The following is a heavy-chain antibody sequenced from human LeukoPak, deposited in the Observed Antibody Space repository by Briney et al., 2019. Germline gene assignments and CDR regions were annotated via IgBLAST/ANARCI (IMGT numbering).Heavy chain of an antibody. CDR1: GGTFSSYA. V-gene: IGHV1-69*13. D-gene: IGHD2-21*01. J-gene: IGHJ6*04. CDR3: ARGKGEGYYYYYYGMDV. Sequence: GASVKVSCKASGGTFSSYAISWVRQAPGQGLEWMGGIIPIFGTANYAQKFQGRVTITADESTSTAYMELSSLRSEDTAVYYCARGKGEGYYYYYYGMDVWGKGTTVTVSS. CDR2: IIPIFGTA.